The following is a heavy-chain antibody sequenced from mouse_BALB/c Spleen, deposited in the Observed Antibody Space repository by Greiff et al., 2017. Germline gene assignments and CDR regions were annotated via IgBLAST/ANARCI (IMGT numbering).Heavy chain of an antibody. Sequence: VMLVESGPGLVAPSQSLSITCTVSGFSLTSYGVSWVRQPPGKGLEWLGVIWGDGSTNYHSALISRLSISKDNSKSQVFLKLNSLQTDDTATYYCAKKEGPYGNWPMDYWGQGTSVTVSS. V-gene: IGHV2-3*01. CDR3: AKKEGPYGNWPMDY. J-gene: IGHJ4*01. CDR2: IWGDGST. D-gene: IGHD2-1*01. CDR1: GFSLTSYG.